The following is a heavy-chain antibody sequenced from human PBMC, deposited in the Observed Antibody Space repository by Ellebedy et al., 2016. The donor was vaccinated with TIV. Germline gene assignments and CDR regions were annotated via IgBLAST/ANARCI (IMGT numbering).Heavy chain of an antibody. CDR2: ITWEGGST. CDR3: GKDMGFRKVYYGAMDS. V-gene: IGHV3-43*01. CDR1: GFTFGDYM. D-gene: IGHD1-26*01. Sequence: GESLKISXVGSGFTFGDYMMHWVRQVPGKGLEWVSFITWEGGSTSYVDSVKGRFTTSRDSSKNSLYLQMNSLKTEDTAFYYCGKDMGFRKVYYGAMDSWGQGTLVTV. J-gene: IGHJ4*02.